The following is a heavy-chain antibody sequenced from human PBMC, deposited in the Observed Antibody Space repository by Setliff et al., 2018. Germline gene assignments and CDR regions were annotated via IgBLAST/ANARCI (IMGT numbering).Heavy chain of an antibody. CDR3: ARSSDSGYYHQRDAFDI. CDR2: ISPYNGNT. Sequence: ASVKVSCKASGYTFNSYGINWLRQAPGQGLEWLGWISPYNGNTKYAQTVQDRITMATDTSTRTSYMEPSSLRSGDTAVYFCARSSDSGYYHQRDAFDIWGQGTRVTVSS. D-gene: IGHD3-22*01. J-gene: IGHJ3*02. V-gene: IGHV1-18*01. CDR1: GYTFNSYG.